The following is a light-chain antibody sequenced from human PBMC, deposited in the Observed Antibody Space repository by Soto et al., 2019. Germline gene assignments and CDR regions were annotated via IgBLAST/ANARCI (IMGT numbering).Light chain of an antibody. Sequence: DIQMTQSPSTLSASVGDRVTLTCRASQTIYSWLAWYQQKPGKAPNLLIYKASTLESGVPSRFSGSGSGTEFTHTISSLQPDDFATYYCQQYHSSPPWTFGQGTKVEIK. J-gene: IGKJ1*01. CDR3: QQYHSSPPWT. CDR1: QTIYSW. V-gene: IGKV1-5*03. CDR2: KAS.